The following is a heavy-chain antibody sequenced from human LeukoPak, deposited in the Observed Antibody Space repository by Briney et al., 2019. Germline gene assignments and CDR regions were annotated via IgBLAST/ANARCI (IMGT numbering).Heavy chain of an antibody. J-gene: IGHJ4*02. Sequence: PGGSLRLSCAASGFTFSSYAMSWVRQAPGKGLEWVSAISGSGGSTYYPDSVKGRFTISRDNSKNTLYLQMNSLRAEDTAVYYCAKDQEDGSGWYRAFDYWGQGTLVGVSS. D-gene: IGHD6-19*01. CDR2: ISGSGGST. V-gene: IGHV3-23*01. CDR3: AKDQEDGSGWYRAFDY. CDR1: GFTFSSYA.